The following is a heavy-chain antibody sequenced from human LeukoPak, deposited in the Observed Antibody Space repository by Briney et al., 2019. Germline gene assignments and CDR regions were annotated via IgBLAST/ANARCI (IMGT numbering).Heavy chain of an antibody. CDR2: IYYSGST. J-gene: IGHJ4*02. V-gene: IGHV4-30-4*01. CDR3: ARASPADLAPFDY. Sequence: PSQTLSLTCTVSGGSISSGDYYWSWIRQPPGKGLEWIGYIYYSGSTYYNLSLKSRVTISVDTSKNQFSLKLSSVTAADTAVYYCARASPADLAPFDYWGQGTLVTVSS. D-gene: IGHD2-21*02. CDR1: GGSISSGDYY.